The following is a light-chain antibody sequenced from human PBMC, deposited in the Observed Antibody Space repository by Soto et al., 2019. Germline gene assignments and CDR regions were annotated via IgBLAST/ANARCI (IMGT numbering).Light chain of an antibody. CDR3: QQYNHYRS. CDR2: DAS. CDR1: QSVSSSY. Sequence: EIVLTQSPGTLSLSPGERATLSCRASQSVSSSYLVWYQQKPGQAPRLLIYDASNRATGIPARFSGSGSGTDFTLTITNLQPDDLATYYCQQYNHYRSFGRGTKVDIK. V-gene: IGKV3-20*01. J-gene: IGKJ1*01.